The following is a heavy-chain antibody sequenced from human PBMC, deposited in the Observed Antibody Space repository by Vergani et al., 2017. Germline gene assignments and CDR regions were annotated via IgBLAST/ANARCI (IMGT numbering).Heavy chain of an antibody. J-gene: IGHJ6*02. CDR1: GGSISSYY. V-gene: IGHV4-59*01. Sequence: QVQLQESGPGLVKPSQTLSLTCTVSGGSISSYYWRWIRQPPGKGLEWIGYIYYSGSTNYNPSPKSRVTISVDTSKNQFSLRLSSVTAADTAVYYCARLGGSDYYYGMDVWGQGTTVTVSS. CDR2: IYYSGST. CDR3: ARLGGSDYYYGMDV. D-gene: IGHD3-16*01.